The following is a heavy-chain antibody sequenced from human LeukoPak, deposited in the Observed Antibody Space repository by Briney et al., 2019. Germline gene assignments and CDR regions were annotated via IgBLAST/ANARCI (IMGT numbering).Heavy chain of an antibody. Sequence: SETLSLTCAVYGGSFSGYYWSWIRQPPGKGLEWIGEINHSGSTNYNSSLKSRVTISVDTSKNQFSLKLSSVTAADTAVYYCARVAFAATSSHFDYWGQGTLVTVSS. D-gene: IGHD2-15*01. CDR3: ARVAFAATSSHFDY. V-gene: IGHV4-34*01. CDR2: INHSGST. CDR1: GGSFSGYY. J-gene: IGHJ4*02.